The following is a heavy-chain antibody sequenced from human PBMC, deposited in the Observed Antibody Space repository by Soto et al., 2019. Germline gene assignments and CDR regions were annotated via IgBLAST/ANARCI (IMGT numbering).Heavy chain of an antibody. CDR1: GFTFSSYS. D-gene: IGHD3-10*01. CDR3: ARELGRAVLLWLGEFAFDI. Sequence: GGSLRLSCAASGFTFSSYSMNWVRQAPGKGLEWVSYISSSSSTIYYADSVKGRFTISRDNAKNSLHLQMNSLRAEDTAVYYCARELGRAVLLWLGEFAFDIWGQGKMVTVS. V-gene: IGHV3-48*01. CDR2: ISSSSSTI. J-gene: IGHJ3*02.